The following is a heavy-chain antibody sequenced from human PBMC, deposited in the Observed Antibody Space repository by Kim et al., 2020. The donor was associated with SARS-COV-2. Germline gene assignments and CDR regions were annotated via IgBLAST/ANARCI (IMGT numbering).Heavy chain of an antibody. CDR1: GGSFSGYY. J-gene: IGHJ6*02. D-gene: IGHD3-3*01. CDR2: INHSGST. CDR3: ARGRLYYDFWSGYPRRSHYYGMDV. V-gene: IGHV4-34*01. Sequence: SETLSLTCAVYGGSFSGYYWSWIRQPPGKGLEWIGEINHSGSTNYNPSLKSRVTISVDTSKNQFSLKLSSVTAADTAVYYCARGRLYYDFWSGYPRRSHYYGMDVWGQGTTVTVSS.